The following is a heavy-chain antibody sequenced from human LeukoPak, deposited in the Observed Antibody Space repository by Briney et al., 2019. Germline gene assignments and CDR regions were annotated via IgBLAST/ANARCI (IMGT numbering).Heavy chain of an antibody. CDR2: IYYSGST. V-gene: IGHV4-61*08. Sequence: PSETLSLTCTVSGGSISSGGYYWSWIRQHPGKGLEWIGYIYYSGSTYYNPSLKSRVNISVDTSKNQFSLNLSSVTAADTAVYYCARHCSGETCPWDWGQGTLVTVSS. CDR1: GGSISSGGYY. CDR3: ARHCSGETCPWD. D-gene: IGHD2-15*01. J-gene: IGHJ4*02.